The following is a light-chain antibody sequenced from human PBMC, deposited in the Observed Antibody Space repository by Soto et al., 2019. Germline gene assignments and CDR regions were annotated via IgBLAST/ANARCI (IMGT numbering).Light chain of an antibody. CDR1: QSISSY. CDR3: QQSYSTPFT. J-gene: IGKJ4*01. CDR2: AAS. Sequence: DMQTTQSPSSLSASVGDRVTITCRASQSISSYLNWYQQKPGKAPKLLIYAASSLQSGVPSRFSGSGSGTDFTLTVSSLQPEDFATYYCQQSYSTPFTFGGGTKVEIK. V-gene: IGKV1-39*01.